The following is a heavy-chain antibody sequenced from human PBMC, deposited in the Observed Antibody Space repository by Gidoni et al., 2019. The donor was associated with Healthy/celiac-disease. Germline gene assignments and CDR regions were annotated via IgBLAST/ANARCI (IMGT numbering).Heavy chain of an antibody. V-gene: IGHV3-48*02. CDR3: ARNKYYYDSSGYWRATYGMDV. Sequence: EVQLVESGGGWVQPGGSLRLSCAASGFPFSSDSMNWVRQAPGKGLEWVSYISSSSSTIYYADSVKGRFTISRDNAKNSLYLQMNSLRDEDTAVYYCARNKYYYDSSGYWRATYGMDVWGQGTTVTVSS. CDR2: ISSSSSTI. D-gene: IGHD3-22*01. CDR1: GFPFSSDS. J-gene: IGHJ6*02.